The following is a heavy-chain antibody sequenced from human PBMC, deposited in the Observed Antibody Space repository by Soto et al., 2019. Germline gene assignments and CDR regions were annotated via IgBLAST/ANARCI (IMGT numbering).Heavy chain of an antibody. CDR3: ARGLISGSHYSGGWYYFDS. J-gene: IGHJ4*02. Sequence: ASETLFLTCTVSGGSISSYYWSWIRQPPGKGLEWIGYIYYSGSTNYNPSLKSRVTISVHTSSNQFSLELSSVTAADTAVYYCARGLISGSHYSGGWYYFDSWGQGTQVTVSS. V-gene: IGHV4-59*12. CDR2: IYYSGST. CDR1: GGSISSYY. D-gene: IGHD1-26*01.